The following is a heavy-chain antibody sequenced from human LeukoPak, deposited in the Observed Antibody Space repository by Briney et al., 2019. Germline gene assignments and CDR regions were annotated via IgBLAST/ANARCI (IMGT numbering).Heavy chain of an antibody. CDR2: IYPSDSDT. J-gene: IGHJ4*02. CDR1: GYSFTSYW. CDR3: ARSQTPGIAAAGTGY. D-gene: IGHD6-13*01. Sequence: GESLKISCKGSGYSFTSYWIGWVRQMPGKGLEWMGIIYPSDSDTRYSPSFQGQVTISADKSISTAYLQWSSLKASDTAMYYCARSQTPGIAAAGTGYWGQGTLVTVSS. V-gene: IGHV5-51*01.